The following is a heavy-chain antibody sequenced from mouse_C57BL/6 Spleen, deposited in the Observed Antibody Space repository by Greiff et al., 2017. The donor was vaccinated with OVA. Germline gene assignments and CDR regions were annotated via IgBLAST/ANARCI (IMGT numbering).Heavy chain of an antibody. Sequence: QVQLQQSGPELMKPGASVKISCKASGYAFSSSWMNWVKQRPGKGLEWIGRIYPGDGDTNYNGKFKGKATLTADKSSSTAYMQLSSLTSEDSAVYFCARKDTTVFDYWGQGTTLTVSS. CDR1: GYAFSSSW. CDR3: ARKDTTVFDY. V-gene: IGHV1-82*01. J-gene: IGHJ2*01. D-gene: IGHD1-1*01. CDR2: IYPGDGDT.